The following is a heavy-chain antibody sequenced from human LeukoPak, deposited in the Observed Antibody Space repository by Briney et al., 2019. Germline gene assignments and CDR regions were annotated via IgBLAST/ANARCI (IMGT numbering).Heavy chain of an antibody. Sequence: PGRSLRLSCAASGFTFNKFPMHWVRQAPGKGLEWMAAVSSDGNIKNYADSVKGRFTISRGNSKNTLYLQMNSLGPEDAAVYYWARGDGGEVDHWGQGTLVTVSS. CDR3: ARGDGGEVDH. V-gene: IGHV3-30-3*01. CDR2: VSSDGNIK. CDR1: GFTFNKFP. D-gene: IGHD3-16*01. J-gene: IGHJ4*02.